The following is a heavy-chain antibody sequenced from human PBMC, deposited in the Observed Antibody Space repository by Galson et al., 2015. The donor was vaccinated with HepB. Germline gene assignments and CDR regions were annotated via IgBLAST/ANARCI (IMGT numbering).Heavy chain of an antibody. Sequence: SLRLSCAASGFTFSGSAIHWVRQASGKGLEWVGRIRSKASSHATAYTASLKGRITISRDDSKNTAYLHMNSLKTEDTPVYYCARLGDLSGYSSLWGQGTLVTVSS. D-gene: IGHD6-19*01. CDR1: GFTFSGSA. V-gene: IGHV3-73*01. CDR2: IRSKASSHAT. CDR3: ARLGDLSGYSSL. J-gene: IGHJ4*02.